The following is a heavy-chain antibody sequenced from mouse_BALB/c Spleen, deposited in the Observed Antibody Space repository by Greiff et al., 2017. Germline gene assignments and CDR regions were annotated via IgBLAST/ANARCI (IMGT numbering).Heavy chain of an antibody. D-gene: IGHD2-2*01. CDR1: GFTFSSFG. CDR2: ISSGSSTI. Sequence: EVKLMESGGGLVQPGGSRKLSCAASGFTFSSFGMHWVRQAPEKGLEWVAYISSGSSTIYYADTVKGRFTISRDNPKNTLFLQMTSLRSEDTAMYYCAREDGYGKRWCAYWGQGTLVTVSA. CDR3: AREDGYGKRWCAY. V-gene: IGHV5-17*02. J-gene: IGHJ3*01.